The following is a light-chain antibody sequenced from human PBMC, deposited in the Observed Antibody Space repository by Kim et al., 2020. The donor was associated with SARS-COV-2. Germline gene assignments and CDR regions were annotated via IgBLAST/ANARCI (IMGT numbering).Light chain of an antibody. Sequence: DIQMTQSPSTLSASVGDRVTITCRASQSVSHYLARYQHKPGKAPKLLVYDASSLEGGVPSRFSGSGSGTELTLTITSLQPDDFATYYCHQYGSSPWSFGQGTKVDIK. CDR1: QSVSHY. J-gene: IGKJ1*01. CDR2: DAS. CDR3: HQYGSSPWS. V-gene: IGKV1-5*01.